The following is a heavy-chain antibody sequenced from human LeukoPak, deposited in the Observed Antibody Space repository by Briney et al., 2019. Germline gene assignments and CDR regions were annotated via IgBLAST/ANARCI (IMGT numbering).Heavy chain of an antibody. CDR3: AREKIAAAGPRGYFDY. CDR2: INHSGST. J-gene: IGHJ4*02. Sequence: SSETLSLTCAVYGGSFSGYYWSWIRQPPGKGLEWIGEINHSGSTNYNPSLKSRVTISVDTSKNQFSLKLSSATAADTAVYYCAREKIAAAGPRGYFDYWGQGTLVTVSS. V-gene: IGHV4-34*01. CDR1: GGSFSGYY. D-gene: IGHD6-13*01.